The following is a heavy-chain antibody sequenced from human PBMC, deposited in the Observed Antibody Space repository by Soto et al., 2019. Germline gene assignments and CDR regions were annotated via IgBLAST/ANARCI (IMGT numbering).Heavy chain of an antibody. Sequence: GGSLRLSCAASGFTFSSYSMNWVRQAPGKGLEWVSSISSSSSYIYYADSVKGRFTISRDNAKNSLYLQMNSLRAEDTAVYYCARDTTTDSSGYYYSPNNFDYWGQGTLVTVSS. V-gene: IGHV3-21*01. CDR3: ARDTTTDSSGYYYSPNNFDY. D-gene: IGHD3-22*01. J-gene: IGHJ4*02. CDR1: GFTFSSYS. CDR2: ISSSSSYI.